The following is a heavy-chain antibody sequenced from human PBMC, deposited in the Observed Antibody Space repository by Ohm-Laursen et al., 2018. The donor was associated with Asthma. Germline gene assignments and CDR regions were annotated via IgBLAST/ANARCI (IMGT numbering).Heavy chain of an antibody. CDR1: GFTFSSYA. Sequence: SLRLSCAASGFTFSSYAMSWVRQAPGKGLEWVSAISGSGGSTYYADSVKGRFTISRDNSKNTLYLQMNSLRAEDTAVYYCARALEMVRGVISHYYYGMDAWGQGTTVTVSS. CDR2: ISGSGGST. CDR3: ARALEMVRGVISHYYYGMDA. D-gene: IGHD3-10*01. J-gene: IGHJ6*02. V-gene: IGHV3-23*01.